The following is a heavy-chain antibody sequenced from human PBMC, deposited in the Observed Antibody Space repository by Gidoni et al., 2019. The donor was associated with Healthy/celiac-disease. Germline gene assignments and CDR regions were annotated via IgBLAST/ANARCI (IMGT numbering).Heavy chain of an antibody. CDR1: GGSISSGGYY. Sequence: QVQLQESGPGLVKPSQTLPLTCTVSGGSISSGGYYWSWIRQHPGKGLEWIVYIYYSGSTYYNPSLKSRVTISVDTSKNQFSLKLSSVTAADTAVYYCARGYWGSESFDYWGQGTLVTVSS. V-gene: IGHV4-31*03. CDR2: IYYSGST. J-gene: IGHJ4*02. CDR3: ARGYWGSESFDY. D-gene: IGHD7-27*01.